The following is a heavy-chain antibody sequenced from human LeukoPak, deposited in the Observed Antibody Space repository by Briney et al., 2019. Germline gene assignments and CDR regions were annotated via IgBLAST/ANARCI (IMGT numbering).Heavy chain of an antibody. J-gene: IGHJ2*01. Sequence: PSETLSLTCTVSGDSVSGYYWSWIRQPPGKGLEWIGYIYSSGTTNYSPSLQSRVTISIDTSKNQFSLKLTSVTAADTAVYYCARVVNWGLRYFDLWGRGTLVTVSS. D-gene: IGHD7-27*01. CDR3: ARVVNWGLRYFDL. CDR1: GDSVSGYY. CDR2: IYSSGTT. V-gene: IGHV4-59*02.